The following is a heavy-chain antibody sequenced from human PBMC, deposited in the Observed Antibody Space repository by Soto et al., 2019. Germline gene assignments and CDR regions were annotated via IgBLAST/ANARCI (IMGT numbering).Heavy chain of an antibody. CDR1: GFTFSNAW. J-gene: IGHJ4*02. Sequence: EVQLVESGGGLVKPGGSLRLSCAASGFTFSNAWMSWVRQAPGKGLEWVGRIKSISDGGTTDYAAPVKGRFTISRDDSKNTLYLPMNSLKTEDTAVYFCTTDAAIVWGQGTLVTVSS. CDR2: IKSISDGGTT. D-gene: IGHD1-26*01. V-gene: IGHV3-15*01. CDR3: TTDAAIV.